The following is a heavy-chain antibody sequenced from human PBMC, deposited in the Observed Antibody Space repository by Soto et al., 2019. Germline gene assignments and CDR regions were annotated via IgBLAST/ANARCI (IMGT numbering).Heavy chain of an antibody. CDR3: ASLVGATSVDY. Sequence: PSETMSVTSTVAGGYISSSSYYWGWIHKPPGKGLEWIGSIYYSGSTYYNPSLKSRVTISVDTSKNQFSLKLSSVTAADTAVYYCASLVGATSVDYWGQGTLVTVSS. J-gene: IGHJ4*02. CDR2: IYYSGST. D-gene: IGHD1-26*01. V-gene: IGHV4-39*01. CDR1: GGYISSSSYY.